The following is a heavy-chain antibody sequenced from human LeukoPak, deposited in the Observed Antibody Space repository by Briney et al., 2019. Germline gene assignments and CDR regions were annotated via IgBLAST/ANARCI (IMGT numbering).Heavy chain of an antibody. CDR2: INPNSGGT. D-gene: IGHD1-26*01. Sequence: ASVKVSCKASGFIFTGYYMHWVRQAPGQGLEWMGWINPNSGGTNYTQKFQGRVTMTRDTSISTAYMELSRLRSDDTAVYYCARDLRVGTTNFDYWGQGTLVTVSS. J-gene: IGHJ4*02. V-gene: IGHV1-2*02. CDR1: GFIFTGYY. CDR3: ARDLRVGTTNFDY.